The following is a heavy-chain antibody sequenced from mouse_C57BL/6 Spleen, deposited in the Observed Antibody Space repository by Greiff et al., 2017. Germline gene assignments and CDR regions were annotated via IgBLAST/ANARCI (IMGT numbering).Heavy chain of an antibody. D-gene: IGHD1-1*01. J-gene: IGHJ2*01. CDR1: GYAFSSYW. CDR2: IYPGDGDT. Sequence: VQLQQSGAELVKPGASVKISCKASGYAFSSYWMNWVKQRPGKGLEGIGQIYPGDGDTNYNGKFKGKATLTADKSSSTAYMQLSSLTSEDSAVYFCAKGDYYGTPFDYWGQGTTRTVSS. CDR3: AKGDYYGTPFDY. V-gene: IGHV1-80*01.